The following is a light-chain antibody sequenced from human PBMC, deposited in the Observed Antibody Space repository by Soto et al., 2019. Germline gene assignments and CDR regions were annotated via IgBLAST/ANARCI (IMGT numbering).Light chain of an antibody. CDR3: QQYNKWPLT. Sequence: EIVLTQSPGTLSLSPGERATLSCRASQSVSSSLAWYQQKYGQAPRLLIYGVFIRATGIPARFSGSGSGTEFTLTISSLKSEDFEVYYCQQYNKWPLTFGGGTKVDIK. CDR1: QSVSSS. CDR2: GVF. V-gene: IGKV3-15*01. J-gene: IGKJ4*01.